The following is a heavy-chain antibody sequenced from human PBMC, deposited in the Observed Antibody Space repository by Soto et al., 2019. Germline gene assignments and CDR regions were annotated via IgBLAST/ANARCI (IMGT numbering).Heavy chain of an antibody. Sequence: PSETLSLTCTVSGGSISSSSYYWGWIRQPPGKGLKWIGSIYYSGSTYYNPSLKSRVTISVDTSKNQFSLKLSSVTAADTAVYYCARHIAAAGRGNRYYYMDVWGKGTTVTVSS. CDR3: ARHIAAAGRGNRYYYMDV. J-gene: IGHJ6*03. V-gene: IGHV4-39*01. CDR2: IYYSGST. D-gene: IGHD6-13*01. CDR1: GGSISSSSYY.